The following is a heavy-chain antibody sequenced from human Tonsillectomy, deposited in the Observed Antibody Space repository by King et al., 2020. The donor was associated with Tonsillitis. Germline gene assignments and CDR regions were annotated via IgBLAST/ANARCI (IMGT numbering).Heavy chain of an antibody. J-gene: IGHJ4*02. CDR3: ARGSITVFGVVTRTPYYFDY. CDR2: IIPFFRTA. CDR1: GYTFRSYA. Sequence: QLVQSGAEVKKPGSSVKFSFKASGYTFRSYAFSWVRQAPGQGLEWMGVIIPFFRTANYAQKFQGRVTITADASTSTAYMGLSSLMSEDTAGYYCARGSITVFGVVTRTPYYFDYWGQGTLVTVSS. D-gene: IGHD3-3*01. V-gene: IGHV1-69*13.